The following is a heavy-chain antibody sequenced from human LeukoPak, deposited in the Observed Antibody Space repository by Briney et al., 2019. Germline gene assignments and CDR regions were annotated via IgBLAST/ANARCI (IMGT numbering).Heavy chain of an antibody. J-gene: IGHJ4*02. V-gene: IGHV3-30*02. CDR1: GFTFSSYG. CDR2: IRYDGSNK. D-gene: IGHD3-10*01. CDR3: AKESRYYYGSGSYRPLDY. Sequence: GGSLRLSCAASGFTFSSYGMHWVRQAPGKGLEWVAFIRYDGSNKYYADSVKGRFTISRDNSKNTLYLQMNSLRAEDTAVYYCAKESRYYYGSGSYRPLDYWGQGTLVTVS.